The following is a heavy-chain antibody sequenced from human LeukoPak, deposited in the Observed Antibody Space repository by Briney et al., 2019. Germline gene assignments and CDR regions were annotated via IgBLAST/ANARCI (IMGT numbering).Heavy chain of an antibody. CDR2: IKQDGSDK. Sequence: GGSPRLSCLDSGFTFSSYWMSWVRQAPGKGLEWVANIKQDGSDKYYVDPVKGRFTISRDNAKNSLYLQMNSLRAEDTAVYYCASERVVWWLRPSGYWGQGTLVTVSS. D-gene: IGHD5-12*01. CDR3: ASERVVWWLRPSGY. J-gene: IGHJ4*02. V-gene: IGHV3-7*01. CDR1: GFTFSSYW.